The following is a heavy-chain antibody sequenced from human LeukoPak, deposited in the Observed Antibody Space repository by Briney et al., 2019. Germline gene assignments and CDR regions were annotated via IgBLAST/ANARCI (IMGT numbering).Heavy chain of an antibody. CDR2: IYLRDFHI. J-gene: IGHJ5*02. CDR1: EYIFSTHW. CDR3: ARCRSSSCSWFDP. V-gene: IGHV5-51*01. Sequence: GESLKISCKASEYIFSTHWIGWVRQMPGKGLEWMGIIYLRDFHIKYSPSFQGQVTISADRSINSAHLQWSSLKASDSAMYYCARCRSSSCSWFDPWGQGTLVTVSS. D-gene: IGHD6-13*01.